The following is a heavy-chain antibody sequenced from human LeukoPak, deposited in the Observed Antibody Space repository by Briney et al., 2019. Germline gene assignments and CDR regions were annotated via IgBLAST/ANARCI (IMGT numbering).Heavy chain of an antibody. D-gene: IGHD3-3*02. V-gene: IGHV3-21*01. J-gene: IGHJ4*02. CDR3: ASHFWNYYRIDY. CDR2: ISGRGSYI. CDR1: GFIFSTYT. Sequence: GESLRLSCAASGFIFSTYTMNWARQAPGKGLEWVSSISGRGSYIYYSDSVKGRFTISRDNAKNSLSLQMNSLRAEDTAIYYCASHFWNYYRIDYWGQGILVTVSS.